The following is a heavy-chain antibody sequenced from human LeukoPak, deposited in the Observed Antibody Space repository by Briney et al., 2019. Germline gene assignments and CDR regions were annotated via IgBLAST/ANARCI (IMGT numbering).Heavy chain of an antibody. CDR2: IYSGGST. V-gene: IGHV3-53*01. J-gene: IGHJ6*02. D-gene: IGHD3-10*01. CDR1: GFTVSNNY. CDR3: ARSEITMVRGVQYYYYGMDA. Sequence: PGGSLRLSCAASGFTVSNNYMNWVRQAPGKGLEWVSLIYSGGSTYYADSVKGRFTISRDNSKNTLYLQMNSLRAEDTAVYYCARSEITMVRGVQYYYYGMDAWGQGTTVTVSS.